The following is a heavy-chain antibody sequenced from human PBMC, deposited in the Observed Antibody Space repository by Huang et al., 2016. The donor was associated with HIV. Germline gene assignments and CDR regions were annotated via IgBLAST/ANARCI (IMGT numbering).Heavy chain of an antibody. V-gene: IGHV4-34*02. D-gene: IGHD2-21*02. Sequence: QVQLQQWGAGLLKPSGALSLKCAVYGGSLSDHYWTWTRLSPGKRLEWIGVRTHRRLSTYNPSLSSRVTMSVGMSKNQFSLNLTSLTAADTAVYYCARPRMTATSSDSTWSFFDSWGQGTLVIVSS. CDR1: GGSLSDHY. CDR3: ARPRMTATSSDSTWSFFDS. J-gene: IGHJ4*02. CDR2: RTHRRLS.